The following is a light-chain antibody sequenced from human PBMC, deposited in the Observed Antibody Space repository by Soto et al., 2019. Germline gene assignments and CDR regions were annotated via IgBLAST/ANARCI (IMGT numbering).Light chain of an antibody. Sequence: DIQMTQSPSSLSASVGDRVTITCRASHSISNYLNWYQQKPGKAPKLLIYAASSLHTGVPSRFSGSGSGTDFALTITSLQPEDFATYYCQQTYSTPFTFGQGTRLEI. CDR1: HSISNY. V-gene: IGKV1-39*01. CDR3: QQTYSTPFT. J-gene: IGKJ2*01. CDR2: AAS.